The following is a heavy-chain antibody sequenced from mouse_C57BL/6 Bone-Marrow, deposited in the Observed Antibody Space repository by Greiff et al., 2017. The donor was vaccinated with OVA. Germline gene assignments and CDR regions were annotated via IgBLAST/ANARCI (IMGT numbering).Heavy chain of an antibody. V-gene: IGHV3-6*01. J-gene: IGHJ4*01. Sequence: EVQLQQSGPGLVKPSQSLSLTCSVTGYSITSGYYWNWIRQFPGNKLEWMGYISYDGSNNYNPSLKNRISITRDTAKNQFFLKLNSVTTEDTATYDCAVMVTTGYYYAMDYWGQGTSVTVSS. D-gene: IGHD2-2*01. CDR3: AVMVTTGYYYAMDY. CDR1: GYSITSGYY. CDR2: ISYDGSN.